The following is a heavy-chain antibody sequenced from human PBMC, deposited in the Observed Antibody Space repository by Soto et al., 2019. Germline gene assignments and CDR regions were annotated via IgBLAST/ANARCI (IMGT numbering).Heavy chain of an antibody. D-gene: IGHD6-13*01. V-gene: IGHV4-59*08. Sequence: SETLSLTCTVSGGSISNNHWSWIRQPPGKGLEWIGYIYYTGSTKYNPSLKSRVTMSVDTSKNQFSLKLSSVTAADTAVYYCKRLLATVAGDSWGQGTLVTVSS. CDR1: GGSISNNH. CDR3: KRLLATVAGDS. CDR2: IYYTGST. J-gene: IGHJ4*02.